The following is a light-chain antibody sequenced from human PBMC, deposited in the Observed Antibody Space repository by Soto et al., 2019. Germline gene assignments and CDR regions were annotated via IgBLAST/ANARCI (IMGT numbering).Light chain of an antibody. CDR2: GAS. V-gene: IGKV3-15*01. J-gene: IGKJ4*01. CDR1: QGIGST. CDR3: QSYNNWTLT. Sequence: EIVMTQSPATLSVSPGERATLSCRSSQGIGSTLAWDQHKPGQTTRILIYGASTRDTGVQARFSGSVAVTEFTLTINSLQSEDFSIYNCQSYNNWTLTFGGGPKVELK.